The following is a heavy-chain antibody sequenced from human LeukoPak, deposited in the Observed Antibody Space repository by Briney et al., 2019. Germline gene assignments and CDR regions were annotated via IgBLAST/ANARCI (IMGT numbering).Heavy chain of an antibody. Sequence: ASVKVSCKASGYKFSSYGITWVRQARGQGLEWMGWISAYDGNTKYVQNLQGRVTMTTDTSTTTAYMELRSLRSDDTAVYYCARRVWFGEKDAFDVWGQGTMVTVSS. D-gene: IGHD3-10*01. CDR2: ISAYDGNT. J-gene: IGHJ3*01. CDR3: ARRVWFGEKDAFDV. CDR1: GYKFSSYG. V-gene: IGHV1-18*01.